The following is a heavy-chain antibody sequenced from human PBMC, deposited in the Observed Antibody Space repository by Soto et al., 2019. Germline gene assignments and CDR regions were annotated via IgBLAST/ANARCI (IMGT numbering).Heavy chain of an antibody. CDR2: IKEDGSEK. Sequence: PGGSLRLSCVASGFTFSTYWMSWVRQAPGKGLEWVANIKEDGSEKYYVDSVKGRFSISRDNAKNSLYLQMNSLRAADTAVYYCARVGYCSGATCWYNFDSWGQGTLVTVSS. CDR1: GFTFSTYW. V-gene: IGHV3-7*03. J-gene: IGHJ4*02. D-gene: IGHD2-15*01. CDR3: ARVGYCSGATCWYNFDS.